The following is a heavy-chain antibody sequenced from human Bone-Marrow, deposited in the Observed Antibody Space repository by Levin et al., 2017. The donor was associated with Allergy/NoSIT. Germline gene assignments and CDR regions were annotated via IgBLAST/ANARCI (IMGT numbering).Heavy chain of an antibody. CDR1: GFTFSSYW. D-gene: IGHD4-17*01. J-gene: IGHJ4*02. Sequence: QAGESLKISCAASGFTFSSYWMHWVRQAPGKGLVWVSRINTDGSSTNYADSVKGRFTISRDNAKNTLYLQMNSLRAEDTAVYYCARAASVTKGNFDNWGQGTLVTVSS. CDR3: ARAASVTKGNFDN. V-gene: IGHV3-74*01. CDR2: INTDGSST.